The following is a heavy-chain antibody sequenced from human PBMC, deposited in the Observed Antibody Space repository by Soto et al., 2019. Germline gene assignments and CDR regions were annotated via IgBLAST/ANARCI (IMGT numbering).Heavy chain of an antibody. CDR2: INPNGGYT. CDR3: TRADSDVVILPDVRPLFDL. V-gene: IGHV1-46*01. J-gene: IGHJ4*02. CDR1: GYDFFKYN. Sequence: QVQLVQSGAEVKKPGASVKVSCKTSGYDFFKYNMHWVRQAPGQGLEWMGVINPNGGYTRHAQKFEGRVIMTRDTSSKIVYMSLSGLTSADTAMYYCTRADSDVVILPDVRPLFDLWGQGALVTVAS. D-gene: IGHD2-21*02.